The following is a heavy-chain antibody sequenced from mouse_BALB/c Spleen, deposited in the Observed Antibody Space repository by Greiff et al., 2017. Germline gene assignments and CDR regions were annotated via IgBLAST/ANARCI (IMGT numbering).Heavy chain of an antibody. Sequence: EVQVVESGGGLVKPGGSLKLSCAASGFTFSDYYMYWVRQTPGKRLEWVATISDGGSYTYYPDSVKGRFTISRDNAKNNLYLQMSSLKSEDTAMYYCARGYGNYEAWFAYWGQGTLVTVSA. J-gene: IGHJ3*01. CDR1: GFTFSDYY. D-gene: IGHD2-1*01. CDR3: ARGYGNYEAWFAY. CDR2: ISDGGSYT. V-gene: IGHV5-4*02.